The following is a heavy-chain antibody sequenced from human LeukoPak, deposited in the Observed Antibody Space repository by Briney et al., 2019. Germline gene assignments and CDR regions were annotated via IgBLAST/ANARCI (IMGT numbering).Heavy chain of an antibody. J-gene: IGHJ4*02. V-gene: IGHV3-23*01. CDR1: GFTFEKYV. D-gene: IGHD1-26*01. CDR2: IYGSGVSI. Sequence: AEGSLRLSCVASGFTFEKYVMNWVRQAPGKGLEWLATIYGSGVSISYADSVKGRFTISRDNSKNTLYLQMNSLRAEDTAMYFCAEDLGWELPAEAYWGQGILVTVSS. CDR3: AEDLGWELPAEAY.